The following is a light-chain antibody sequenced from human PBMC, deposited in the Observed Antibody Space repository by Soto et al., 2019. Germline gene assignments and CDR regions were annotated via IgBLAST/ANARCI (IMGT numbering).Light chain of an antibody. Sequence: QSALTQPASVSGSPGQSITISCTGTSSDIGGYNYVSWYQQHPGKAPKLMIYDVSYRPSGVSTRFSGSKSGNTASLTISGLQAEDEADYYCSSSSTTSVVFGGGTKLTVL. CDR1: SSDIGGYNY. J-gene: IGLJ2*01. V-gene: IGLV2-14*03. CDR3: SSSSTTSVV. CDR2: DVS.